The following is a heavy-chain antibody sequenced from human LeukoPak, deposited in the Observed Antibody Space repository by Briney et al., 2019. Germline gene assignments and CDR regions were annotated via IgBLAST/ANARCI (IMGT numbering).Heavy chain of an antibody. D-gene: IGHD3-10*01. J-gene: IGHJ3*02. CDR3: ARDRVPHRHDAFDI. CDR2: IIPIFGTA. Sequence: ASVKVSCKASGGTFNTCAFSWVRQAPGQGLEWMGGIIPIFGTANYAQKFQGRVTITADESTSTAYMELSSLRSEDTAVYYCARDRVPHRHDAFDIWGQGTMVTVSS. CDR1: GGTFNTCA. V-gene: IGHV1-69*13.